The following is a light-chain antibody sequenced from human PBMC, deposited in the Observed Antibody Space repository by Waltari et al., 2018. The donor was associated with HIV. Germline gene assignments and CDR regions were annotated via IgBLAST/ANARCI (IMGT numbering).Light chain of an antibody. CDR3: QQCYTHPWT. J-gene: IGKJ1*01. Sequence: DIQMTQSPSTLSASLGDRVTITCRASQSISQWLAWYQQKPGRAPKLLIYKASILQRGVPSKFSGSGSGTEFALTISSLQPDDFATYYCQQCYTHPWTFGQGTKVEIK. CDR2: KAS. V-gene: IGKV1-5*03. CDR1: QSISQW.